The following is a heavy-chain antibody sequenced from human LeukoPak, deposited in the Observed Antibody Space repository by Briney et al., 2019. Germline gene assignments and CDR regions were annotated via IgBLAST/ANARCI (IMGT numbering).Heavy chain of an antibody. CDR3: ASSTVAGLVGFY. D-gene: IGHD6-19*01. V-gene: IGHV1-69*01. CDR2: IIPIFGTA. CDR1: GGTFSSYA. J-gene: IGHJ4*02. Sequence: ASVKVSCKASGGTFSSYAISWVRQAPGQGLEWMGGIIPIFGTANYAQKFQGRVTITADESTSTAYMELSSLRSEDTAVYYCASSTVAGLVGFYWGQGTLVTVSS.